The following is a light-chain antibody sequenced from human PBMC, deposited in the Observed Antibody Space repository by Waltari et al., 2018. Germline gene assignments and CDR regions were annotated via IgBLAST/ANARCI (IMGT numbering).Light chain of an antibody. J-gene: IGKJ4*01. CDR1: HSINTN. V-gene: IGKV3D-15*01. CDR3: QQYHNWPPGA. CDR2: NAS. Sequence: EIVMTQSPATLSVSPGESATLSCRASHSINTNLAWYQQQPGQAPRLLIDNASTRATGIPARFSGSGSGTQFTLTISSLQSEDFAVYYCQQYHNWPPGAFGGGTKVEIK.